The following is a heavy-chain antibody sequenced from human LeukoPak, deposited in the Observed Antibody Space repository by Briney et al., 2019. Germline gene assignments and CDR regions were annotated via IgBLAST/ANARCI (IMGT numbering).Heavy chain of an antibody. V-gene: IGHV4-31*03. CDR1: GGSISSGGYY. CDR2: IYYSGST. J-gene: IGHJ3*02. D-gene: IGHD5-18*01. CDR3: ARDFDSYGLRGAFDI. Sequence: PSETLSLTCTVSGGSISSGGYYWSWIRQHPGKGLEWIGYIYYSGSTYYNPSLKSRVTLSVDTSKNQFSLKLSSVTAADTAVYYCARDFDSYGLRGAFDIWGQGTMVTVSS.